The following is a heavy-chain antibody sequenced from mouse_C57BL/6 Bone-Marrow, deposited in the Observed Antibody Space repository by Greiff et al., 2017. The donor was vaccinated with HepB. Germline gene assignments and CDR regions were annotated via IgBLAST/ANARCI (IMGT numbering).Heavy chain of an antibody. D-gene: IGHD2-3*01. V-gene: IGHV1-63*01. Sequence: VQLQQSGAELVRPGTSVKMSCKASGYTFTNYWIGWAKQRPGHGLEWIGDIYPGGGYTNYNEKFKGKATLTADNSSSTDYMQFSSLTSEDSAIYYCARTDGYYGGFAYWGQGTLVTVSA. CDR3: ARTDGYYGGFAY. J-gene: IGHJ3*01. CDR2: IYPGGGYT. CDR1: GYTFTNYW.